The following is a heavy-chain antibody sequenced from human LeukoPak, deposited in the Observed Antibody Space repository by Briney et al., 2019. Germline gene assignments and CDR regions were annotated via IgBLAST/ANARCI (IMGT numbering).Heavy chain of an antibody. D-gene: IGHD5-18*01. CDR2: IKQDGSEK. CDR3: ARIRHEYSYGYYGMDV. J-gene: IGHJ6*02. V-gene: IGHV3-7*01. Sequence: GGSLRLSCAASGFTFSSYWMSWVRQAPGKGLEWVANIKQDGSEKYYVDSVKGRFTISRDNAKNSLYLQMNSLKAEDTAVYYCARIRHEYSYGYYGMDVWGQGTTVTVSS. CDR1: GFTFSSYW.